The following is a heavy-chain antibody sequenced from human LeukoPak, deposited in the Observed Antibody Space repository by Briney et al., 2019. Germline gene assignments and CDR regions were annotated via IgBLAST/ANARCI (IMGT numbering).Heavy chain of an antibody. CDR3: AKDILPVSYYDFWSGYPFDY. J-gene: IGHJ4*02. Sequence: TGGSLRLSCAASGFTFSSYAMSWVRQAPGKGLEWVSAISGSGGSTYYADSVKGRFTISRDNSKNTLYLQMNSLRAEDTAVYYCAKDILPVSYYDFWSGYPFDYWGQGTLVTVSS. CDR2: ISGSGGST. V-gene: IGHV3-23*01. CDR1: GFTFSSYA. D-gene: IGHD3-3*01.